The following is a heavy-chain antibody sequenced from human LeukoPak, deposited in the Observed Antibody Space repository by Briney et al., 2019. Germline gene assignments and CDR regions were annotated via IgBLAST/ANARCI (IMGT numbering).Heavy chain of an antibody. J-gene: IGHJ4*02. V-gene: IGHV4-39*07. CDR2: FYYSGST. Sequence: PSETLSLTCTVSGDSMSSSSYYWGWIRQPPGKGLEWIGSFYYSGSTYYTPSLKSRVTISVDTSKNQFSLKLSSVTAADTAVYYCARRRVTWIQLWSPIDYWGQGTLVTVSS. CDR1: GDSMSSSSYY. CDR3: ARRRVTWIQLWSPIDY. D-gene: IGHD5-18*01.